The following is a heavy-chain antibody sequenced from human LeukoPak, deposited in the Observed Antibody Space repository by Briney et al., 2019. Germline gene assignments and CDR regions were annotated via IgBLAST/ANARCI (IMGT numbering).Heavy chain of an antibody. V-gene: IGHV1-69*01. CDR2: IIPIFGTA. J-gene: IGHJ3*02. Sequence: SVKVSCKASGGTFSSYAISWVRQAPGQGLEWMGGIIPIFGTANYAQKFHGRVTITADESTSTAYMELSSLRSEDTAVYYCARGSPGIVGADDAFDIWGQGTMVTVSS. CDR3: ARGSPGIVGADDAFDI. CDR1: GGTFSSYA. D-gene: IGHD1-26*01.